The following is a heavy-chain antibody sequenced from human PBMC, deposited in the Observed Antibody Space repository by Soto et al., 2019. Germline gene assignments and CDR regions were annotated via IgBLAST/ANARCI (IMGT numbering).Heavy chain of an antibody. CDR1: GGSFSGYY. Sequence: SETLSLTCAVYGGSFSGYYWSWIRQPPGKGLEWIGEINHSGSTNYNPSLKSRVTISVDASKNQFSLKLSSVTAADTALYYCAREWDPPYYYAMDVWGQGTTVTVSS. J-gene: IGHJ6*02. CDR3: AREWDPPYYYAMDV. CDR2: INHSGST. D-gene: IGHD1-26*01. V-gene: IGHV4-34*01.